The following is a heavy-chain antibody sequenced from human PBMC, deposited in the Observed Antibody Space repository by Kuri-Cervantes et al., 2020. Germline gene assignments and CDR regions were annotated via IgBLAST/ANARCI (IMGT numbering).Heavy chain of an antibody. D-gene: IGHD2-2*01. V-gene: IGHV1-2*02. Sequence: ASVKVSCKASGYTFTGYYMHWVRQAPGQGLEWMGWINPNSGGTNYAQKFQGRVTMTRDTSISTAYMELSRLRSDDTAVYYCARDRGCSSTSCYDNWFDPWGQGTLVTVSS. CDR3: ARDRGCSSTSCYDNWFDP. CDR2: INPNSGGT. CDR1: GYTFTGYY. J-gene: IGHJ5*02.